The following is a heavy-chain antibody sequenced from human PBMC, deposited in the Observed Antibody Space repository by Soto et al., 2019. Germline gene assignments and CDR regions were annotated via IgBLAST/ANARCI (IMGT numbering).Heavy chain of an antibody. CDR2: IYYSGST. CDR3: ARANYDILTGYFDI. V-gene: IGHV4-59*01. J-gene: IGHJ3*02. CDR1: GGSISSYY. Sequence: PSETLSLTCTVSGGSISSYYWSWIRQPPGKGLEWIGYIYYSGSTNYNPSLKSRVTISVDTSKNQFSLKLSSVTAADTAVYYCARANYDILTGYFDIWGQGTMVTVSS. D-gene: IGHD3-9*01.